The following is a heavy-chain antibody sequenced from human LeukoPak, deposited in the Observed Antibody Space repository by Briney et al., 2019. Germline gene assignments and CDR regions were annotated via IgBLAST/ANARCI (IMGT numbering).Heavy chain of an antibody. CDR1: GGSISSDC. D-gene: IGHD5-24*01. J-gene: IGHJ4*02. CDR2: IYYSGST. V-gene: IGHV4-59*08. CDR3: ARHPEMATSKIDY. Sequence: LETLSLTCTLSGGSISSDCWSWIREPPGKGLEWIGYIYYSGSTNYNPSLKSRVTISVDTSKNQFSLKLSSVTAADTAVYYCARHPEMATSKIDYWGQGTLVTVSS.